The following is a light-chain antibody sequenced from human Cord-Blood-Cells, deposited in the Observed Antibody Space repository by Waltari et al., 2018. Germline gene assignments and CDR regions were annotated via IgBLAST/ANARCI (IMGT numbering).Light chain of an antibody. V-gene: IGKV1-39*01. CDR1: QRISSY. CDR2: AAS. Sequence: DLHMTQSPSSLSASVGDRVTITCRASQRISSYLNWYQQKPGKAPTLLIYAASSLQSGVPSRFSGSGSGTDFTLTISSLQPEDFATYYCQQSYSTPYTFGQGTKLEIK. J-gene: IGKJ2*01. CDR3: QQSYSTPYT.